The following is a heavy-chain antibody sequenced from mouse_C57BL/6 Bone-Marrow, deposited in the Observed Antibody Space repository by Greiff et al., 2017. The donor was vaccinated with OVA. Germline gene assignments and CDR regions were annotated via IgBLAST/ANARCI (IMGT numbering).Heavy chain of an antibody. CDR2: ISYSGST. J-gene: IGHJ4*01. V-gene: IGHV3-1*01. Sequence: EVQLQQSGPGMVKPSQSLSLTCTVTGYSITSGYDWHWIRHFPGNKLEWMGYISYSGSTNYNPSLKSRISITHDTSKNHFFLKLNSVTTEDTAKYYCARGGLRLRHAMDYWGQGTSVTVSS. CDR3: ARGGLRLRHAMDY. D-gene: IGHD3-2*02. CDR1: GYSITSGYD.